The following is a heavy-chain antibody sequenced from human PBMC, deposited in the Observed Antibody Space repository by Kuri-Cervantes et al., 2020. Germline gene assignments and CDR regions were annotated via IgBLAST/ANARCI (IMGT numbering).Heavy chain of an antibody. Sequence: GESLKISCAASGFTFSTYSMNWVRQAPGKGLEWVSSISSTSSYIYYADSVKGRFTISRDNAKNSLYLQMNSLRAEDTAVYYCARDGRGQQYYYGMDVWGQGTTVTVSS. CDR1: GFTFSTYS. CDR2: ISSTSSYI. V-gene: IGHV3-21*01. CDR3: ARDGRGQQYYYGMDV. D-gene: IGHD6-13*01. J-gene: IGHJ6*02.